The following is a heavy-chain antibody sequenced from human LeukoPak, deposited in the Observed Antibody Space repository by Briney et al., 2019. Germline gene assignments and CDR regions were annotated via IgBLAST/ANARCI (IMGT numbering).Heavy chain of an antibody. CDR3: ARDAYYYDSRGSP. V-gene: IGHV3-21*01. J-gene: IGHJ5*02. CDR1: GFTFSSNS. D-gene: IGHD3-22*01. Sequence: GGSLRLSCAASGFTFSSNSMNWVRQAPGKGLEWVSSISSSSSYIYYADSMKGRVTSSRDNAKNSLYLQMNNLRAEDTAVYYCARDAYYYDSRGSPWGQGTLVTVSS. CDR2: ISSSSSYI.